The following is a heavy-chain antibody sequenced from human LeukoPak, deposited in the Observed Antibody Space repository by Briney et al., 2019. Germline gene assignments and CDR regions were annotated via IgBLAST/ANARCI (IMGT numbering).Heavy chain of an antibody. Sequence: LQTLSLTCTLSGGSISSGGYYRSWIRQHPGKGLERLGYIYYSGSTYYNPSLKSRVTISVDTSKNQFSLKLSSVTAADTAVYYCARLYYGSGSYHFDYWGQGTLVTVSS. V-gene: IGHV4-31*03. D-gene: IGHD3-10*01. CDR2: IYYSGST. J-gene: IGHJ4*02. CDR1: GGSISSGGYY. CDR3: ARLYYGSGSYHFDY.